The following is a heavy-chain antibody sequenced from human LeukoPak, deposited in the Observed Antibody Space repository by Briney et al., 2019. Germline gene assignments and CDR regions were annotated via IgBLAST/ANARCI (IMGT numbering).Heavy chain of an antibody. CDR3: ARLRVGGSGSYDLYYFDY. CDR2: FSYSGST. V-gene: IGHV4-39*01. J-gene: IGHJ4*02. Sequence: PSETLSLTCTVSGGSISSNNYYWGWIRQPPGKGLEWIGSFSYSGSTYYNPSLKSRVTISVDTSKNQFSLKLSSVTAADTAVYYCARLRVGGSGSYDLYYFDYWGQGTLVTVSS. D-gene: IGHD3-10*01. CDR1: GGSISSNNYY.